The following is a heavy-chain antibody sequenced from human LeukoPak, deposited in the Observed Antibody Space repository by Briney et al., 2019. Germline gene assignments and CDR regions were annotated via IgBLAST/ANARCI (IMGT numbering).Heavy chain of an antibody. D-gene: IGHD1-1*01. CDR1: GFTFSSYS. V-gene: IGHV3-48*01. CDR2: ISSSSTTM. J-gene: IGHJ4*02. Sequence: GGSLRLSCAASGFTFSSYSMNWVRQAPGKGLEWVSYISSSSTTMWYSDSVEGRFTISRDNAKNSLYLQMNSLRAEDTAVYYCARPLTNNWYPGFDYWGQGTLVTVSS. CDR3: ARPLTNNWYPGFDY.